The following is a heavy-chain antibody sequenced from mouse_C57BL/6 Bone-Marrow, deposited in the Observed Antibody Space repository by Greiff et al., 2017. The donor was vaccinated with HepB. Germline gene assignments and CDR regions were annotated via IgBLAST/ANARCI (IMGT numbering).Heavy chain of an antibody. V-gene: IGHV1-54*01. D-gene: IGHD2-1*01. CDR2: INPGSGGT. CDR1: GYAFTNYF. Sequence: VKLMESGAELVRPGTSVKLSCKASGYAFTNYFIEWVKQRPGQGLEWIGVINPGSGGTKYKEKFKGKATLTADKSSSTAYMQLSSLTSEDTAVYFWARVTGAWFAYWGQGTLVTVSA. CDR3: ARVTGAWFAY. J-gene: IGHJ3*01.